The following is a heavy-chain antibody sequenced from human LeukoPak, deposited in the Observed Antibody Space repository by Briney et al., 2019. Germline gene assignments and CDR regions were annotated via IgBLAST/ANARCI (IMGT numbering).Heavy chain of an antibody. CDR1: GFTFSSFE. V-gene: IGHV3-48*03. Sequence: PGGSLRLSCAASGFTFSSFEMNWVRQAPGKGLEWVSHISSSGSTKYFADSVRGRFTISRDNAKNSLYLQMNSLRAEDTAVYYCTTFYSRLTDYWGQGTLVTVSS. CDR2: ISSSGSTK. CDR3: TTFYSRLTDY. J-gene: IGHJ4*02. D-gene: IGHD2/OR15-2a*01.